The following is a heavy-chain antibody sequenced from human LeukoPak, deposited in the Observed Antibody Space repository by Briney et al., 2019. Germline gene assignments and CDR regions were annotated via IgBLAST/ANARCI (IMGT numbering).Heavy chain of an antibody. CDR3: ARDRLGGYYDSSGPYYFDY. V-gene: IGHV4-61*02. CDR1: GGSISSGSYC. D-gene: IGHD3-22*01. CDR2: ICTSGST. J-gene: IGHJ4*02. Sequence: SETLSLTCTVSGGSISSGSYCWSWIRQPAGKGLEWIGRICTSGSTNYNPSLKSRVTISVDTSKNQFSLKLSSVTAADTAVYYCARDRLGGYYDSSGPYYFDYWGQGTLVTVSS.